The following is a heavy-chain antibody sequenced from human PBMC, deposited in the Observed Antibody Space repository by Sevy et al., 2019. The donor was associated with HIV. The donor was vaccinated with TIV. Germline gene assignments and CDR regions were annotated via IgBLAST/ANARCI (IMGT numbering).Heavy chain of an antibody. Sequence: GGYLRLSCAASGFTFSDYYMSWIRQAPGKGLEWVSYISSSGSTIYYADSVKGRFTISRDNAKNSLYLQMNSLRAEDTAVYYCARERLELGKGYYYYGMDVWGQGTTVTVSS. J-gene: IGHJ6*02. CDR2: ISSSGSTI. CDR1: GFTFSDYY. CDR3: ARERLELGKGYYYYGMDV. D-gene: IGHD1-7*01. V-gene: IGHV3-11*01.